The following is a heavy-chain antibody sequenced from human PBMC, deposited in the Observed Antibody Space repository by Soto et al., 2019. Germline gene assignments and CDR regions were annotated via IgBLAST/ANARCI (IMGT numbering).Heavy chain of an antibody. Sequence: QVLEWMEIINPSGGSTSYAQKFQGRVTMTRDTSTSTVYMELSSLRSEDTAVYYCAREATVTPHYSSSGTDVRGKGTTDTGTS. V-gene: IGHV1-46*01. CDR2: INPSGGST. CDR3: AREATVTPHYSSSGTDV. D-gene: IGHD4-4*01. J-gene: IGHJ6*04.